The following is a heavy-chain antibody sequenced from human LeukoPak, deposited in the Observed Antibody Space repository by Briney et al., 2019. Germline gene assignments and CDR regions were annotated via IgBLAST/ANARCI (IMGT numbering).Heavy chain of an antibody. V-gene: IGHV3-30*02. J-gene: IGHJ4*02. CDR3: GRGHWGLDY. Sequence: GGSLRLSCGASGFTFSSYGMHWVRQAPGKGLEWVAFIRYDGSNKYYADSVKGRFTTSRDNAKSSLYLQMNSLRAEDTAVYYCGRGHWGLDYWGQGALVTVSS. CDR2: IRYDGSNK. CDR1: GFTFSSYG. D-gene: IGHD7-27*01.